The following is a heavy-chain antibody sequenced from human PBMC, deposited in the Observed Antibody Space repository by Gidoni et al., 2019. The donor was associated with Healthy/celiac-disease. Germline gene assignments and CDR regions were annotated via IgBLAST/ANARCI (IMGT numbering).Heavy chain of an antibody. CDR2: IYYSGST. J-gene: IGHJ5*02. Sequence: QLQLQESGPGLVKPSETLSRTCTVSGGSISSSSYYWGWIRQPPGTGLEWLGSIYYSGSTYYTPSLKSRVTISVDTSKNQFSLKLSSVTAADTAVYYCARLANGAVYDFWSGYYMLNWFDPWGQGTLVTASS. D-gene: IGHD3-3*01. CDR3: ARLANGAVYDFWSGYYMLNWFDP. CDR1: GGSISSSSYY. V-gene: IGHV4-39*01.